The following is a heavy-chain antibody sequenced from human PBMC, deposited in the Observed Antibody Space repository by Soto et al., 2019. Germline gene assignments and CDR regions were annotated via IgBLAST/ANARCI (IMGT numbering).Heavy chain of an antibody. CDR2: IIPIFGTV. J-gene: IGHJ6*02. CDR3: AKGAVAGTPTSYYDYGMDV. V-gene: IGHV1-69*12. Sequence: QVQLLQSGAEVKKPGSSVRVSCEASGGTFRTYAISWVRQAPGQGLEWMGEIIPIFGTVNYAQKFQGRITITAEESTTTDYMDLRILISVDTAVYYCAKGAVAGTPTSYYDYGMDVWGQGTTVTVSS. CDR1: GGTFRTYA. D-gene: IGHD6-19*01.